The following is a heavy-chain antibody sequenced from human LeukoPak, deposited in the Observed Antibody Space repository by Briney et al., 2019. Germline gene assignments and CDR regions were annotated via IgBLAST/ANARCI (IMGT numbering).Heavy chain of an antibody. CDR3: AKSIFSGGGYTYGSFDY. CDR2: ISYDGSNK. Sequence: GGSLRLSCAGSGFPFNNYGMHWVRQAPGKGLEWVAVISYDGSNKYYADSMKGRFTISRDDSKNTLYLLMNSLRPEDTAVYYCAKSIFSGGGYTYGSFDYWGQGTLVTVSS. CDR1: GFPFNNYG. V-gene: IGHV3-30*18. D-gene: IGHD5-18*01. J-gene: IGHJ4*02.